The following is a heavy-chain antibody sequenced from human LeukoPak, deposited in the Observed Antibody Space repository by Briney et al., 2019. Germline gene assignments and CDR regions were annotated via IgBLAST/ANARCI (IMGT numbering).Heavy chain of an antibody. CDR1: GYTFTGYY. CDR3: ARGTSSGYYYGVLDY. D-gene: IGHD3-22*01. Sequence: GASVKVSCKASGYTFTGYYMHWVRQAPGQGLEWMGWINPNSGGTNYAQKFQGRVTMTRDTSISTAYMELSRLRSDDTAVYYCARGTSSGYYYGVLDYWGQGTLVTVSS. V-gene: IGHV1-2*02. CDR2: INPNSGGT. J-gene: IGHJ4*02.